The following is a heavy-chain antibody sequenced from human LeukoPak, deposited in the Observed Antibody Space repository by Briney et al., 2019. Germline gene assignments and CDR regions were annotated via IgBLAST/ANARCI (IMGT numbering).Heavy chain of an antibody. V-gene: IGHV4-59*01. CDR3: ARAKTGTTWGGTFDI. CDR1: GVFISTYY. D-gene: IGHD1-7*01. CDR2: IYYSGST. Sequence: SETLSLTCTVSGVFISTYYWSWIRQPPGKGLGGIGYIYYSGSTNCNPSLKRRVTLSGDTSKNQFSLKLSSVTAADTAVYYCARAKTGTTWGGTFDIWGQGTVVTVSS. J-gene: IGHJ3*02.